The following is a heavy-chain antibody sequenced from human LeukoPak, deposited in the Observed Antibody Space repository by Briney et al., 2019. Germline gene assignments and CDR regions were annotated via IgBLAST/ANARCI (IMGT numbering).Heavy chain of an antibody. J-gene: IGHJ6*03. Sequence: PGGSLRLSCAASGFTFSSYSMNWVRQASGKGLEWVSSISSSSSYIYYADSVKGRFTISRDYAKNSLYLQMNSLRAEDTAVYYCARERSSPRGNYYYMDVWGKGTTVTVSS. CDR2: ISSSSSYI. CDR3: ARERSSPRGNYYYMDV. CDR1: GFTFSSYS. D-gene: IGHD7-27*01. V-gene: IGHV3-21*01.